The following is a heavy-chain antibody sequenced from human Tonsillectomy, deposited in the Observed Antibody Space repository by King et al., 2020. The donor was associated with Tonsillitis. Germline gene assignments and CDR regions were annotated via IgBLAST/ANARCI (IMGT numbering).Heavy chain of an antibody. CDR2: TSSDGTHK. Sequence: VQLVESGGGVVQPGRSLRLSCAASGITFSTYAMHWVRQAPGKGLEWVAGTSSDGTHKYYGDSVKGRFTISRDNSKNTLYLQMNSLRVDETAVYYCAKGSASCYTCWFDPWGQGTLVTVSS. CDR1: GITFSTYA. CDR3: AKGSASCYTCWFDP. V-gene: IGHV3-30*18. D-gene: IGHD2-2*02. J-gene: IGHJ5*02.